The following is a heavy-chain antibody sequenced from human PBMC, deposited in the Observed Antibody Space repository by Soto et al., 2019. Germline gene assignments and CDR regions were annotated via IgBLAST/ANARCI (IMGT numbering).Heavy chain of an antibody. D-gene: IGHD2-2*02. J-gene: IGHJ6*02. CDR2: MNPNSGNT. CDR1: GYTFTTFD. CDR3: ARDHCTTTNCYTSIYYYGMDV. V-gene: IGHV1-8*01. Sequence: ASVKVSCKASGYTFTTFDINWVRQATGQGLEWVGWMNPNSGNTGCAQKFQGRVTMTRNTSISTAYMELGSLRSEDTAVYFCARDHCTTTNCYTSIYYYGMDVWGQGTTVTVSS.